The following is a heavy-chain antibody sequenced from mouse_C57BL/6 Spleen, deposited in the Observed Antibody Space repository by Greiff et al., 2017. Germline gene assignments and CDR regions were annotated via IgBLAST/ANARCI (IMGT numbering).Heavy chain of an antibody. J-gene: IGHJ4*01. D-gene: IGHD1-1*01. V-gene: IGHV2-6*03. Sequence: VKLVESGPGLVAPSPSLSITCTVSGFSLTSYGVHWVRQPPGKGLEWLVVIWSDGSTTYNSALKSRLSISKDNSKSQVFLKMNSLQTDDTAMYYGARQVPYGSSPYYAMDYWGQGTSVTVSS. CDR1: GFSLTSYG. CDR2: IWSDGST. CDR3: ARQVPYGSSPYYAMDY.